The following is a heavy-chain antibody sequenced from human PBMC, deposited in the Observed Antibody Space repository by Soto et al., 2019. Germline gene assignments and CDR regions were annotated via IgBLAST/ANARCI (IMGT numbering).Heavy chain of an antibody. CDR2: INHSGST. V-gene: IGHV4-34*01. J-gene: IGHJ6*02. Sequence: SETLSLTCAVYGGSFSGYYWSWIRQPPGKGLEWIGEINHSGSTNYNPSLKSRVTISVDTSKNQFSLKLSSVTAADTAVYYCARRNDGSSWYSYYYYYGMDVWGQGTTVTVSS. CDR3: ARRNDGSSWYSYYYYYGMDV. D-gene: IGHD6-13*01. CDR1: GGSFSGYY.